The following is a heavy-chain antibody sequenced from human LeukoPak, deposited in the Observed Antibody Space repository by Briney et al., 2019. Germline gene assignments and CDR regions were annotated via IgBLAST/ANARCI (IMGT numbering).Heavy chain of an antibody. CDR3: AMAYCGGDCYSPDY. J-gene: IGHJ4*02. Sequence: GGSLMLSCVVSGFTFSSYSMNWVPQAPGKGLEWVSYISSSSSTKYYADSVKGRFTISRDNAKNSLYLQMNSLRDEDTAVYYCAMAYCGGDCYSPDYWGQGTLVTVSS. V-gene: IGHV3-48*02. CDR1: GFTFSSYS. D-gene: IGHD2-21*02. CDR2: ISSSSSTK.